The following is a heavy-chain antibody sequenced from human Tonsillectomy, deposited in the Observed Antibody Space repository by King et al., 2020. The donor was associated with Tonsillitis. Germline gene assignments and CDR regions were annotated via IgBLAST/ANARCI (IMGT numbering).Heavy chain of an antibody. D-gene: IGHD3-22*01. Sequence: VQLVESGGGLIQPGGSLRLSCAASGFTVSSNYMSWVRQAPGKGLEWVSVIYSGGSTYYADSVNGRFTISRDNSKNTLYLQMNSLRAEDTAVYYCARVLRGNYYDSSGYPAYWGQGTLVTVSS. V-gene: IGHV3-53*01. CDR3: ARVLRGNYYDSSGYPAY. CDR1: GFTVSSNY. CDR2: IYSGGST. J-gene: IGHJ4*02.